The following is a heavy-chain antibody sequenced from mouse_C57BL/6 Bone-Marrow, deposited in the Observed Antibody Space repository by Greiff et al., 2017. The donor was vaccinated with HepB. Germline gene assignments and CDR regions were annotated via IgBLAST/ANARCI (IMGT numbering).Heavy chain of an antibody. J-gene: IGHJ4*01. V-gene: IGHV1-72*01. CDR2: IDPNSGGT. CDR1: GYTFTSYW. Sequence: VQLQQPGAELVKPGASVKLSCKASGYTFTSYWMHWVKQRPGRGLEWIGRIDPNSGGTKYNEKFKSKATLTVDKPSSTAYMQLSSLTSEDSAVYYCARSEDYSNYGRYAMDYWGQGTSGTVSS. D-gene: IGHD2-5*01. CDR3: ARSEDYSNYGRYAMDY.